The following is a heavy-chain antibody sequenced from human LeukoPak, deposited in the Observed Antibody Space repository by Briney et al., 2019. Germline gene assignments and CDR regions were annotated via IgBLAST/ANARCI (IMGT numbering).Heavy chain of an antibody. Sequence: PGGSLRLSCAASGFTFSSYAMHWVRQAPGKGLEWVSGISWNSGSIGYADSVKGRFTISRDNAKNSLYLQMNSLRAEDTALYYCAKDIRPVSSNTGFFDYWGQGTLVTVPS. CDR1: GFTFSSYA. D-gene: IGHD4-11*01. CDR3: AKDIRPVSSNTGFFDY. V-gene: IGHV3-9*01. CDR2: ISWNSGSI. J-gene: IGHJ4*02.